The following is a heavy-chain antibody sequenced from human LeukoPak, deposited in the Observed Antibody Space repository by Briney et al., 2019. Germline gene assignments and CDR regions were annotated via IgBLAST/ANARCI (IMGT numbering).Heavy chain of an antibody. CDR2: INTNTGNP. CDR3: ARDPNHYYDSSGYYGDY. J-gene: IGHJ4*02. CDR1: GYTFTNFA. Sequence: ASVKVSCKASGYTFTNFAMNWVRQAPGQGLEWMGWINTNTGNPTYAQGFTGRFVFSLDASVSTAYLQISSLKAEDTAVYYCARDPNHYYDSSGYYGDYWGQGTLVTVSS. D-gene: IGHD3-22*01. V-gene: IGHV7-4-1*02.